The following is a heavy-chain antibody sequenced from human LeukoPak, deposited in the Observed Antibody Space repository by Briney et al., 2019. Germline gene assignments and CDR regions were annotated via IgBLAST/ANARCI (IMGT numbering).Heavy chain of an antibody. J-gene: IGHJ4*02. Sequence: SVKVSCKASGGTFSSYAISWVRQAPGQGLEWMGRIIPIFGTANYAQKFWGRVTITTDESTCTAYMELSSLRSEDTAVYYCAREGTWIQLWENPYYFDYWGQGTLVTVSS. CDR3: AREGTWIQLWENPYYFDY. V-gene: IGHV1-69*05. D-gene: IGHD5-18*01. CDR1: GGTFSSYA. CDR2: IIPIFGTA.